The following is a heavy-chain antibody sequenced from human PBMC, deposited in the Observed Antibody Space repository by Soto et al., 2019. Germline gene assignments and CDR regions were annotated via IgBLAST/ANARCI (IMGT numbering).Heavy chain of an antibody. CDR1: GFTFSSYA. Sequence: PGGSLRLSCAASGFTFSSYAMHWVRQAPGKGLEWVAVISYDGSNKYYADSVKGRFTISRDNSKNTLYLQMNSLRAEDTAVYYCARTLSRPESSSPYYYYGIDVWGQGTTVTVSS. CDR3: ARTLSRPESSSPYYYYGIDV. D-gene: IGHD6-6*01. V-gene: IGHV3-30-3*01. CDR2: ISYDGSNK. J-gene: IGHJ6*02.